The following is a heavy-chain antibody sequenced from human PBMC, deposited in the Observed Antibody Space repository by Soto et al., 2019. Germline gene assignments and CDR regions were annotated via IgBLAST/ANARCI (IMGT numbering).Heavy chain of an antibody. D-gene: IGHD4-17*01. CDR2: ISAYNGNT. CDR1: GYTFTSYG. J-gene: IGHJ3*02. V-gene: IGHV1-18*01. CDR3: AIDTSGLSVTTSYAFDI. Sequence: ASVKVSCKASGYTFTSYGISWVRQAPGQGLEWMGWISAYNGNTNYAQKLQGRVTMTTDTSTSTAYMELSSLRSEDTAVYYCAIDTSGLSVTTSYAFDIWGQGTMVTVSS.